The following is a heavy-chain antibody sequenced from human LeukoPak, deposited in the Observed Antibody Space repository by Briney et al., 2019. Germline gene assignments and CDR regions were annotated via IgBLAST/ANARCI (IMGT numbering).Heavy chain of an antibody. CDR3: ARLLDNDSSGDPDTFDM. CDR2: VSYAGRT. CDR1: GGASINGHY. J-gene: IGHJ3*02. D-gene: IGHD3-22*01. V-gene: IGHV4-59*11. Sequence: SETLSLTCTVSGGASINGHYWSWIRQPPGKGLEWFGIVSYAGRTKYKPSLQSRVPLSVATSENNFSLKLTSVTTADTAVYYCARLLDNDSSGDPDTFDMGGEGTVVIVSS.